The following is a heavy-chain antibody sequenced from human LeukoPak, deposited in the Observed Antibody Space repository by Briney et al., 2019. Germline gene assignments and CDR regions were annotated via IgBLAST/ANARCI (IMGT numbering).Heavy chain of an antibody. J-gene: IGHJ6*03. D-gene: IGHD3-9*01. V-gene: IGHV5-51*01. CDR3: ARHWTYYDILRDENSYYYMDV. Sequence: GESLKISCQGSGYSFTSYWIGWVRQMPGKGLEWMGIIYPGDSDTRYSPSFQGQVTISADKSISTAYLQWSSLKASDTAMYYCARHWTYYDILRDENSYYYMDVWGKGTTVTISS. CDR2: IYPGDSDT. CDR1: GYSFTSYW.